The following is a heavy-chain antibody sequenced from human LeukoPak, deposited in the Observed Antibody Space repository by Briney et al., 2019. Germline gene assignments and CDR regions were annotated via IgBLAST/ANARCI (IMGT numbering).Heavy chain of an antibody. CDR1: GYSFTSHW. CDR2: IYPGDSDT. Sequence: GESLKISCKGSGYSFTSHWIGWVRQMPGKGLEWMGIIYPGDSDTRYSPSFQGQVTISADKSISTAYLQWSSLKASDTAMYYGARPRDFDWYAFDIWGQGTMVTVSS. D-gene: IGHD3-9*01. CDR3: ARPRDFDWYAFDI. J-gene: IGHJ3*02. V-gene: IGHV5-51*01.